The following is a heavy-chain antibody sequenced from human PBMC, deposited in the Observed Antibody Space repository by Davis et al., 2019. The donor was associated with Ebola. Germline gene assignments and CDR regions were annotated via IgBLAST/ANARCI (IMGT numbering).Heavy chain of an antibody. CDR1: GFTVSSNY. V-gene: IGHV3-53*01. J-gene: IGHJ4*02. D-gene: IGHD2-2*01. Sequence: PGGSLRLSCAASGFTVSSNYMSWVRQAPGKGLEWVSVIYSGGSTYYADSVKGRFTISRDNSKNTLYLQMNSLRAEDTAVYYCAGRYCSSTSCYAGILFDYWGQGTLVTVSS. CDR3: AGRYCSSTSCYAGILFDY. CDR2: IYSGGST.